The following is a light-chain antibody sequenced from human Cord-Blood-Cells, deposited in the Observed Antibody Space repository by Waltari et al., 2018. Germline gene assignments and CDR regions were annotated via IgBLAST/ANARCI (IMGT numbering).Light chain of an antibody. V-gene: IGLV2-11*01. J-gene: IGLJ1*01. CDR2: DVS. CDR1: SRDVGGYNY. Sequence: QSALTQPRSVSGSPGQSVTISCTGTSRDVGGYNYVSWYQQHPGKAPQLMIYDVSKRPSGVPDRFSGSKSGNTASLTISGLQAEDEADYYCCSYAGSYTFLFGTGTKVTVL. CDR3: CSYAGSYTFL.